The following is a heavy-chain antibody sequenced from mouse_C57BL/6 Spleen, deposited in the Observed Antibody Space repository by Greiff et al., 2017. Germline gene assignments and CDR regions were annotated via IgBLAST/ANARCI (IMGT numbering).Heavy chain of an antibody. J-gene: IGHJ2*01. CDR3: ARSGDDGYYGGFFDY. Sequence: QVQLQQSGAELVRPGTSVKVSCKASGYAFTNYLIEWVKQRPGQGLEWIGVINPGSGGTNYNEKFKGKATLTADKSSSTAYMQLSSLTSEDSAVYFCARSGDDGYYGGFFDYWGQGTTLTVSS. D-gene: IGHD2-3*01. V-gene: IGHV1-54*01. CDR1: GYAFTNYL. CDR2: INPGSGGT.